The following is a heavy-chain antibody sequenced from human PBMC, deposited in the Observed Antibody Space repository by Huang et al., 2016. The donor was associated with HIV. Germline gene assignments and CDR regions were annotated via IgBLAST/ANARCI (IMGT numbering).Heavy chain of an antibody. CDR1: GHTFNNYY. CDR3: ALLYDRSSVDY. Sequence: QVQLVQSGAEVTKPGASVKVSCKASGHTFNNYYMHWVRQAPGQGLEWMGVIHPGGDSTTFPPRFQGRVSMTRDTSTSTVYMEVTSLRSDDTALYYCALLYDRSSVDYWGQGTLVTVSS. CDR2: IHPGGDST. J-gene: IGHJ4*02. V-gene: IGHV1-46*02. D-gene: IGHD2-2*02.